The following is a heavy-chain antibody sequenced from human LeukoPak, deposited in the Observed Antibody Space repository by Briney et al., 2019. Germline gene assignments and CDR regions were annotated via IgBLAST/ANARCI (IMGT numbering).Heavy chain of an antibody. J-gene: IGHJ4*02. D-gene: IGHD1-26*01. Sequence: GGSLRLSCAASGFTFSDYYMSWIRQAPGKGLEWVPYISSSGSTIYYADSVKGRFTISRDNSKNTLYLQMNSLRAEDTAVYYCAKGSGSYRGGIDYWGQGTLVTVSS. CDR2: ISSSGSTI. CDR3: AKGSGSYRGGIDY. V-gene: IGHV3-11*01. CDR1: GFTFSDYY.